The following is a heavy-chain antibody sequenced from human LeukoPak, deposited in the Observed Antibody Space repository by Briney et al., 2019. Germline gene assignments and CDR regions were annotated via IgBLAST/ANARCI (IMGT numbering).Heavy chain of an antibody. V-gene: IGHV5-51*01. J-gene: IGHJ4*02. CDR3: ARHVSYYYDSSGYYPPIDY. CDR1: GYSFTSYW. D-gene: IGHD3-22*01. Sequence: GESLKISCKGSGYSFTSYWIGWVRQMPGKGLEWMGIIYPGDSDTRYSPSFQGRVTISADKSISTAYLQWSSLKASDTAMYYCARHVSYYYDSSGYYPPIDYWGQGTLVTVSS. CDR2: IYPGDSDT.